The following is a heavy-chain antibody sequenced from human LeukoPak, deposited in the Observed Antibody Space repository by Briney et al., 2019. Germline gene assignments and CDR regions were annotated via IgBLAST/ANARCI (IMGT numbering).Heavy chain of an antibody. CDR3: AKDAYYDSSGYYFDY. CDR1: GFTVSAYA. J-gene: IGHJ4*02. V-gene: IGHV3-9*01. CDR2: ISWNSGSI. Sequence: GGSLRLSCAASGFTVSAYAMHWVRQAPGKGLEWVSGISWNSGSIGYADSVKGRFTISRDNAKNSLYLQMNSLRAEDTALYYCAKDAYYDSSGYYFDYWGQGTLVTVSS. D-gene: IGHD3-22*01.